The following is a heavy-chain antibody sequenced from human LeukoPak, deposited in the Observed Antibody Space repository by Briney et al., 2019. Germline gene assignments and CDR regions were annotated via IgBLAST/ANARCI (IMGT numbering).Heavy chain of an antibody. Sequence: VALVTVSFKASGYTFTSYAMHWVRQAPGQRLEWMGWINAGNGNTKYSQKFQGRVTITRDTSASTAYMELSSLRSEDTAVYYCASPMVRGVIIWGQGTLVTVSS. CDR3: ASPMVRGVII. CDR1: GYTFTSYA. CDR2: INAGNGNT. D-gene: IGHD3-10*01. J-gene: IGHJ4*02. V-gene: IGHV1-3*01.